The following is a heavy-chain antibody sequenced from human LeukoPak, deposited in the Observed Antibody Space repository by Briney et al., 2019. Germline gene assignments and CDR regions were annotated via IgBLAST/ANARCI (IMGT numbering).Heavy chain of an antibody. V-gene: IGHV1-18*01. CDR2: ISAYNGNT. CDR1: GYTFTSYG. Sequence: ASVKVSCKASGYTFTSYGISWVRQAPGQGLEWMGWISAYNGNTNYAQKLQGRVTMTTDTSTSTAYMELRSLRSDDTAVYYCARERAGYCGGGSCYFSWPSDYWGQGTLVTVSS. J-gene: IGHJ4*02. CDR3: ARERAGYCGGGSCYFSWPSDY. D-gene: IGHD2-15*01.